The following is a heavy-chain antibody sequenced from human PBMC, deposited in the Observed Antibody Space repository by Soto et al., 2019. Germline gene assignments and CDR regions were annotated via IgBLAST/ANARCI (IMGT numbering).Heavy chain of an antibody. CDR2: INQDGSEK. CDR1: GFTFSSYW. D-gene: IGHD3-22*01. Sequence: EVRLVESGGGLVQPGGSLTLSCAASGFTFSSYWMTWVRQAPGKGLEWVANINQDGSEKYYMDSMKGRFTISRDNAKNSLLLQLNSLRAEDTAVYYCARDRGRPHLRDTHYYDSSDLDYGMDVWGQGTTVTVSS. V-gene: IGHV3-7*01. CDR3: ARDRGRPHLRDTHYYDSSDLDYGMDV. J-gene: IGHJ6*02.